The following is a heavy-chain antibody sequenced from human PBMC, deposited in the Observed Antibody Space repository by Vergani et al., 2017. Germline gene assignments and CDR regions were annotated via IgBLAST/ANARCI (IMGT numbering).Heavy chain of an antibody. Sequence: EVQLVQSGAEVKKPGATMKISCKVSGYTFTDHYMHWVKQAPGKGLGWMGLVDPEDGETIYAEKFKGRVTIAADTSTDTAHLELSNLKSGDTADYYCAKPQTVTTSVMEVWGQGNTVIVSS. CDR1: GYTFTDHY. J-gene: IGHJ6*02. CDR3: AKPQTVTTSVMEV. CDR2: VDPEDGET. D-gene: IGHD4-17*01. V-gene: IGHV1-69-2*01.